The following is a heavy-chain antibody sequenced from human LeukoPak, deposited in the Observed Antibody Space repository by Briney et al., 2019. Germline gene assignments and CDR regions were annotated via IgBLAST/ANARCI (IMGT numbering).Heavy chain of an antibody. CDR2: ISAYNGET. CDR1: GYTFTSYG. Sequence: AAVKVSCKESGYTFTSYGTSWVREAPRQRLEWMGWISAYNGETNYAQKLQGRDTLTTETSTSTAYMELRSLRSADTRLYYCARAVPIFGVDSRPWFDYWGQGTLVTVSS. J-gene: IGHJ4*02. CDR3: ARAVPIFGVDSRPWFDY. D-gene: IGHD3-3*01. V-gene: IGHV1-18*01.